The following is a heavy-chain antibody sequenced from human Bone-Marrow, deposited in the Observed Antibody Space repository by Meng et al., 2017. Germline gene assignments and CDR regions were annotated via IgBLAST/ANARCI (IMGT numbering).Heavy chain of an antibody. D-gene: IGHD2/OR15-2a*01. CDR1: GFTFSSYE. Sequence: GGSLRLSCAASGFTFSSYEMNWVRQAPGKGLKWVANIKEDGSEKNYVDSVKGRFTISRDNAKNSLVLQVNSLRAEDTAVYYCAREIIGAASAFDIWGQGTLVTVSS. CDR2: IKEDGSEK. V-gene: IGHV3-7*01. CDR3: AREIIGAASAFDI. J-gene: IGHJ3*02.